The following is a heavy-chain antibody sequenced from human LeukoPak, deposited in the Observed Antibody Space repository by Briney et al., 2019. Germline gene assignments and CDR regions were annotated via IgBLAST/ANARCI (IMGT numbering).Heavy chain of an antibody. D-gene: IGHD2-2*01. V-gene: IGHV3-23*01. Sequence: PGGSLSLSCAASGFTFSDFYMSWVRPAPGKRLEWVSAISGSGGSTYYADYVKGRFTISRDNSKNTLYLQMNSLSAEDTAVYYCANGRGYCSSTSCYDVYFDYWGQGTLVTVSS. CDR3: ANGRGYCSSTSCYDVYFDY. J-gene: IGHJ4*02. CDR1: GFTFSDFY. CDR2: ISGSGGST.